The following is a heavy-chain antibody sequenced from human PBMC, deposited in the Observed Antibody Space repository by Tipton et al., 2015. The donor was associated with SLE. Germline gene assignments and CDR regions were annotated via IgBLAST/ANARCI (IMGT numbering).Heavy chain of an antibody. Sequence: SLRLSCAASGFTFSSYAMHWVRQAPGKGLEWVAVISYDGSNEYYADSVKGRFTISRDNSKNTLYLQMSSLRAEDTAVYYCARGGHSSGGLVVWGQGPTVTVSS. CDR3: ARGGHSSGGLVV. D-gene: IGHD4-11*01. CDR2: ISYDGSNE. J-gene: IGHJ6*02. V-gene: IGHV3-30-3*01. CDR1: GFTFSSYA.